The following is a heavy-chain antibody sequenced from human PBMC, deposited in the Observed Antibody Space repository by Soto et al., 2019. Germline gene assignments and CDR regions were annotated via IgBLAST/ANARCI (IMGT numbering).Heavy chain of an antibody. D-gene: IGHD2-8*02. CDR3: ARATSFSGHHGY. CDR1: GGSFSSGGYY. CDR2: IYYSGST. Sequence: QLQLQESGPGLVKPSQTLSLACTVSGGSFSSGGYYWSWIRQLSGKGLEWIGYIYYSGSTYYNPSLKSRFTISLDTSKNQFSLKLSSVPAADTAVYYCARATSFSGHHGYWGQGTLVTVSS. V-gene: IGHV4-31*03. J-gene: IGHJ4*02.